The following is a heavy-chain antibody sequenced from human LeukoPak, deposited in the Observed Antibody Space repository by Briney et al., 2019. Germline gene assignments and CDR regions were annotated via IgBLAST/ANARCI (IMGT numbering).Heavy chain of an antibody. J-gene: IGHJ3*02. V-gene: IGHV1-8*01. CDR2: MNPNNGNT. D-gene: IGHD5-12*01. Sequence: ASVKVSCKASGYTFTSYDINWVRQASGQGLEWMAWMNPNNGNTGNAQKFQGRVTLTRITSISTAYMELSGLRSEDTAVYYCAVDVLSGGHEWAFYIWGQGTMVTVSS. CDR1: GYTFTSYD. CDR3: AVDVLSGGHEWAFYI.